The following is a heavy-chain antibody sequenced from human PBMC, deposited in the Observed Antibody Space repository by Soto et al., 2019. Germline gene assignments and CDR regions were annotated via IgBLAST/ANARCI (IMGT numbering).Heavy chain of an antibody. D-gene: IGHD6-6*01. CDR3: ASQDYISSTDASFLVNGYFDL. Sequence: QMQLQESGPGLVKPSGTLSLTCGVSGCSISSSKWWTWVRQPPGKGPEWIGEIYHSGSTNYNPSLTSRVTISLDKSNNQFSLTLTSVTAADTAVYYCASQDYISSTDASFLVNGYFDLWGRGILVTVSS. J-gene: IGHJ2*01. V-gene: IGHV4-4*02. CDR2: IYHSGST. CDR1: GCSISSSKW.